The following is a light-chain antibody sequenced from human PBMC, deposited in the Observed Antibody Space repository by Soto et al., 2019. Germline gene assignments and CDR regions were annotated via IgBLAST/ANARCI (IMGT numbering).Light chain of an antibody. J-gene: IGKJ4*01. CDR1: QSVSSN. Sequence: EIVMTQSPATLSVSPGERATLSCRASQSVSSNLAWYQQKPGQAPRLLIYGASTRATGIPARFSGSGSGTEFTLTISSLQSEDSAVYYCQHRNDWPLTFGGGTKVDIK. CDR3: QHRNDWPLT. CDR2: GAS. V-gene: IGKV3-15*01.